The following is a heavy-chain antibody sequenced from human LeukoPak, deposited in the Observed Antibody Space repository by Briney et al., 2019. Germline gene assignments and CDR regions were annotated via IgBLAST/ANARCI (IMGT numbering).Heavy chain of an antibody. D-gene: IGHD6-13*01. Sequence: GGSLRLSCAAYGFTLSSYWMSWVRQAPGKGLEWVANIKQDGSEKYYVDSVKGRFTISRDNAKNSLYLQMNSLRAEDTAVYYCASSSWPLNYFDYWGQGTLVTVSS. V-gene: IGHV3-7*01. CDR2: IKQDGSEK. CDR3: ASSSWPLNYFDY. CDR1: GFTLSSYW. J-gene: IGHJ4*02.